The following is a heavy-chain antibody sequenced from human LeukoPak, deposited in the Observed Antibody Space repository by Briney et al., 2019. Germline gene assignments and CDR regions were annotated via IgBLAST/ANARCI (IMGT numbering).Heavy chain of an antibody. CDR3: AKRVTVTTKYFDS. Sequence: GGSLRLSCAASGFTFSAYAMSWVRQAPGQGLEWISVIGTGGETHYADSVRGRFTISRSNFKNTLYLQMNSLRAEDTAVYYCAKRVTVTTKYFDSWGQGTLVTVSS. CDR2: IGTGGET. V-gene: IGHV3-23*01. D-gene: IGHD4-17*01. CDR1: GFTFSAYA. J-gene: IGHJ4*02.